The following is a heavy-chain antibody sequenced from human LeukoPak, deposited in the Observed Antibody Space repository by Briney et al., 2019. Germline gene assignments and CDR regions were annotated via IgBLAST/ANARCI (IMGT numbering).Heavy chain of an antibody. Sequence: PSETLSLTCTVSGGSISGYYWNWVRQPADRGLEWIGRLYSSGDTYYNPSLKSRLTMSVDTSKNQISLKLRSVTAADTAVYYCARGSSGSTKRYYFDAWGQGALVTVSS. D-gene: IGHD3-22*01. CDR2: LYSSGDT. J-gene: IGHJ4*02. CDR3: ARGSSGSTKRYYFDA. CDR1: GGSISGYY. V-gene: IGHV4-4*07.